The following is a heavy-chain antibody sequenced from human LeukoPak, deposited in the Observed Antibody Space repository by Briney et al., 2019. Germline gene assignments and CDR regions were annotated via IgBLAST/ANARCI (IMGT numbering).Heavy chain of an antibody. Sequence: NPGGSLRLSCAASGFTFSSYSMNWVRQAPGKGLEWVSSISSSSSYIYYADSVKGRFTISRDNAKNSLYLQMNSLRAEDTAVYYCARNPDSSSWPTKTYYYYYYMDVWGKGTTVTVSS. CDR3: ARNPDSSSWPTKTYYYYYYMDV. V-gene: IGHV3-21*01. CDR1: GFTFSSYS. CDR2: ISSSSSYI. D-gene: IGHD6-13*01. J-gene: IGHJ6*03.